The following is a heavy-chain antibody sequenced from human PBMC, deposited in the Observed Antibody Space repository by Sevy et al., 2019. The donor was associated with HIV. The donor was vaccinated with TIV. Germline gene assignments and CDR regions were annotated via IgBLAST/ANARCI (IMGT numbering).Heavy chain of an antibody. V-gene: IGHV3-30-3*01. CDR2: ISYDGSNK. CDR1: GFTFSSYA. Sequence: GGSLRLSCAASGFTFSSYAMHWVRQAPGKGLEWVAVISYDGSNKYYADSVKGRFTISRDNSKNTLYLQMNSLRAEDTSVDYCARVVGPMVRGAEGHPYYGMDVWGQGTTVTVSS. J-gene: IGHJ6*02. CDR3: ARVVGPMVRGAEGHPYYGMDV. D-gene: IGHD3-10*01.